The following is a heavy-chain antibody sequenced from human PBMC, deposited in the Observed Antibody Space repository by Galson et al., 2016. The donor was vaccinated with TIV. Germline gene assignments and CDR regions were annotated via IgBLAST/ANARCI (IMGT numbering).Heavy chain of an antibody. D-gene: IGHD5-18*01. CDR3: AKDRNTDLDTYRYYYGMDV. CDR2: IIPLFGTE. CDR1: GDTFTSYP. J-gene: IGHJ6*02. Sequence: SVKVSCKASGDTFTSYPFNWVRQAPGQGLEWMGGIIPLFGTENYAQKFQGRVTVTADESTSTVYLDLSSLRSEDTAVYYSAKDRNTDLDTYRYYYGMDVWGQGTTVTVSS. V-gene: IGHV1-69*13.